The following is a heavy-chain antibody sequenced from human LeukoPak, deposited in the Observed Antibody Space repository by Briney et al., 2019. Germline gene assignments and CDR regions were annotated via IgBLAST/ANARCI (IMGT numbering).Heavy chain of an antibody. CDR3: AREGLYSSGWYGY. V-gene: IGHV1-69*01. Sequence: SVKVSCKASGGTFSSYAISWVRQAPGQGLEWMGGIIPIFGTTNYAQKFQGRVTITADESTSTAYMELSSLRSEDTAVYYCAREGLYSSGWYGYWGQGTLVTVSS. D-gene: IGHD6-19*01. CDR1: GGTFSSYA. CDR2: IIPIFGTT. J-gene: IGHJ4*02.